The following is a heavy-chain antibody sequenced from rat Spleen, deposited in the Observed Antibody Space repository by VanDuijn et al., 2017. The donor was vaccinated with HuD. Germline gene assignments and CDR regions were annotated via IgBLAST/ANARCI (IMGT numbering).Heavy chain of an antibody. CDR1: GFIFSNYN. J-gene: IGHJ3*01. CDR2: ITHDGTST. Sequence: EVQLVESGGGLVQPGRSLKLSCAASGFIFSNYNMAWVRQAPKKGLEWVATITHDGTSTFYRDSVKGRFTISRDNAKSTLYLQMDSLRSEDTATYYCTRPAFGYPFAYWGQGTLVPVSS. CDR3: TRPAFGYPFAY. D-gene: IGHD1-7*01. V-gene: IGHV5-7*01.